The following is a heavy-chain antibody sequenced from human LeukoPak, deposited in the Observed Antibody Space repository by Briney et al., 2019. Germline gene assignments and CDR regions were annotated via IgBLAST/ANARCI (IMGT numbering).Heavy chain of an antibody. CDR1: GFIFSSSA. CDR2: ISYDGSKE. CDR3: AKGGSRYCSSTSCPPAD. Sequence: SGGSLRLSCAASGFIFSSSAMHWVRQAPGKGLEWVAVISYDGSKENYADSVKGRFTISRDNSKNTLHLHMNSLRPEDTAVYYCAKGGSRYCSSTSCPPADWGKGTTVTVSS. D-gene: IGHD2-2*01. V-gene: IGHV3-30*18. J-gene: IGHJ6*04.